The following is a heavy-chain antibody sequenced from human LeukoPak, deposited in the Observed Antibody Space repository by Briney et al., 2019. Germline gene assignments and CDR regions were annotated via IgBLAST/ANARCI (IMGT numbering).Heavy chain of an antibody. V-gene: IGHV4-39*07. Sequence: SETLSLTCTVSGGSISSSSYYWGWIRQPPGKGLEWIGSIYYSGSTNYNPSLKSRVTISVDTSKNQFSLKLSSVTAADTAVYYCARRGYCSGGSCYPDYWGQGTLVTVSS. D-gene: IGHD2-15*01. CDR1: GGSISSSSYY. J-gene: IGHJ4*02. CDR2: IYYSGST. CDR3: ARRGYCSGGSCYPDY.